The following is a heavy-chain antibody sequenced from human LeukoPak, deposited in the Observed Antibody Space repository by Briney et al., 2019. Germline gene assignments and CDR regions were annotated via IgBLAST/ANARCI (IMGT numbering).Heavy chain of an antibody. V-gene: IGHV4-39*01. Sequence: SETLSLTCTVSGGSISSSSYYWGWIRQPPWKGLEWIGSIYYSGSTYYNPSLKSRVTISVDTSKNQFSLKLSSVTAADTAVYYCARRRYSSRPFDYWGQGTLVTVSS. CDR3: ARRRYSSRPFDY. CDR2: IYYSGST. CDR1: GGSISSSSYY. J-gene: IGHJ4*02. D-gene: IGHD5-18*01.